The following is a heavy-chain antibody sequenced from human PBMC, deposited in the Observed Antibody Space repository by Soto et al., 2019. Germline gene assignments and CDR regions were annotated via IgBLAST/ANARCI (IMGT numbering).Heavy chain of an antibody. D-gene: IGHD6-19*01. J-gene: IGHJ4*02. CDR2: ISGSGGST. V-gene: IGHV3-23*01. CDR1: GFTFSSYA. CDR3: AKIVRKAGYSSGWYPY. Sequence: PGGSLRLSCAASGFTFSSYAMSWVRQAPGKGLEWVPAISGSGGSTYYADSVKGRFTISRDNSKNTLYLQMNSLRAEDTAVYYCAKIVRKAGYSSGWYPYWGQGTLVTVSS.